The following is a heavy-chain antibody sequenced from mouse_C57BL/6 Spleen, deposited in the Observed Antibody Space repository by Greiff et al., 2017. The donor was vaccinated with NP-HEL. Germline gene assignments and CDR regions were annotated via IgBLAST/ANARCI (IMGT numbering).Heavy chain of an antibody. CDR1: GFTFSDYY. CDR3: ARGLEDYAMDD. D-gene: IGHD2-13*01. Sequence: EVKVVESEGGLVQPGSSMKLSCTASGFTFSDYYMAWVRQVPEKGLEWVANINYDGSSTYYLDSLKSRFIISRDNATNILYLQMISLTSEDTATYYCARGLEDYAMDDWGQGTSVTVSS. V-gene: IGHV5-16*01. CDR2: INYDGSST. J-gene: IGHJ4*01.